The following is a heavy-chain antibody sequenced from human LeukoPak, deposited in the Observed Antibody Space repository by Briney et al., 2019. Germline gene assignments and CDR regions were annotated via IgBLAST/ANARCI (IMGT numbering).Heavy chain of an antibody. CDR1: GFTFGSYA. CDR3: AKSDSSGWYGYYFDY. V-gene: IGHV3-23*01. Sequence: GGSLRLSCAASGFTFGSYAMSWVRQAPGKGLEWVSSHSGSGGRAHYADSVKGRFTISRDNSKNTLYLQMNSLRAEDTAVYYCAKSDSSGWYGYYFDYWGQGTLVTVSS. CDR2: HSGSGGRA. D-gene: IGHD6-19*01. J-gene: IGHJ4*02.